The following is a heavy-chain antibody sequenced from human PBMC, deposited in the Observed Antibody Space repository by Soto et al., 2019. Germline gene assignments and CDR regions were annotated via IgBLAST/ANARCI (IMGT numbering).Heavy chain of an antibody. CDR2: IYDNGRT. Sequence: VQLQASCPGLVKPSETLSRTCTVSGDSVTSGPKSWRWIRQSPWKGLGWIGCIYDNGRTYYNPSLTGRVTMSVDTSNHQFYLELHSVTAADTALYFFARVGSGPSVDWCQGIPVTVSS. D-gene: IGHD6-19*01. J-gene: IGHJ4*02. CDR3: ARVGSGPSVD. CDR1: GDSVTSGPKS. V-gene: IGHV4-61*01.